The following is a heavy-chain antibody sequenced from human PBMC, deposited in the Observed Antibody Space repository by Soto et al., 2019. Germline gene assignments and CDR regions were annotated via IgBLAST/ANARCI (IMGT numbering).Heavy chain of an antibody. Sequence: ASVKVSCKASGYTSTGYYMHWVRQAPGQGLEWMGWINPNSGGTNYAQKFQGRVTMTRDTSISTAYMELSRLRSDDTAVYYCAREVSAARLRGMDVWGQGTTVTVSS. CDR3: AREVSAARLRGMDV. D-gene: IGHD6-6*01. CDR1: GYTSTGYY. CDR2: INPNSGGT. J-gene: IGHJ6*02. V-gene: IGHV1-2*02.